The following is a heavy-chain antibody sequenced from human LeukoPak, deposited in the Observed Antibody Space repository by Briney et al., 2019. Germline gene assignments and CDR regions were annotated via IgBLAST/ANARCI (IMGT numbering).Heavy chain of an antibody. Sequence: PSETLSLTCAVYGGSFNSYYWSWIRQPPGKGLEWIGEINHSGSTNYDPSLKSRVTISVDTSKNQFSLKLSSVTAADTAVYYCARHRATYYYGSGGTDYWGQGTLVTVSS. CDR3: ARHRATYYYGSGGTDY. V-gene: IGHV4-34*01. J-gene: IGHJ4*02. D-gene: IGHD3-10*01. CDR2: INHSGST. CDR1: GGSFNSYY.